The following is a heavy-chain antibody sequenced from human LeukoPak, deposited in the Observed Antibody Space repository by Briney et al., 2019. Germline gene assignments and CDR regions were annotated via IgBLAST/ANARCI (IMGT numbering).Heavy chain of an antibody. D-gene: IGHD3-9*01. Sequence: ASVKVSCKASGGTFSSYAISWVRRAPGQGLEWMGWINTNTGNPTYAQGFTGRFVFSLDTSVSTAYLQISSLKAEDTAVYYCARDPRYLGYDILTGHGGDYWGQGTLVTVSS. J-gene: IGHJ4*02. CDR3: ARDPRYLGYDILTGHGGDY. CDR2: INTNTGNP. CDR1: GGTFSSYA. V-gene: IGHV7-4-1*02.